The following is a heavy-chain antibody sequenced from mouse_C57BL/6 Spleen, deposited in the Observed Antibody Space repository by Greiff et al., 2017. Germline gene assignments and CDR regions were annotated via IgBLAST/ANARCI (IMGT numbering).Heavy chain of an antibody. CDR2: MNPNNGGT. CDR3: AGDGYEAMDY. CDR1: GYTFTDYY. V-gene: IGHV1-26*01. D-gene: IGHD2-3*01. J-gene: IGHJ4*01. Sequence: VQLQQSGPELVKPGASVKISCKASGYTFTDYYMNWVKQSHGKSLEWIGDMNPNNGGTSYNQKFKGKATLTVDKSSSTAYMELRSLTSEDSAVYYCAGDGYEAMDYWGQGTSVTVSS.